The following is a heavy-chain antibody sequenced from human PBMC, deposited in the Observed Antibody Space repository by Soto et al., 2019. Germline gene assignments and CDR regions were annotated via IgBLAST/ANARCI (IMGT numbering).Heavy chain of an antibody. CDR1: GGSISSGGYY. CDR3: ARGVFVPDYYYYMDV. V-gene: IGHV4-31*03. CDR2: IYYSGST. Sequence: SETLSLTCTVSGGSISSGGYYWSWIRQHPGKGLEWIGYIYYSGSTYYNPSLKSRVTISVDTSKNQFSLKLSSVTAADTAVYYCARGVFVPDYYYYMDVWGKGTTVTVSS. D-gene: IGHD3-3*01. J-gene: IGHJ6*03.